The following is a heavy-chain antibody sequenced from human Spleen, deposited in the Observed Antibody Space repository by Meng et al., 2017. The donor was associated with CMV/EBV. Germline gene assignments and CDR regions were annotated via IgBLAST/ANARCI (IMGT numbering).Heavy chain of an antibody. V-gene: IGHV1-2*02. D-gene: IGHD3-3*01. CDR2: INPNSGDT. Sequence: ASVKVSCKASGYTFTDYYLHWVRQAPGQGLEWMGWINPNSGDTNYAQKFQGRVTMTRDTSISTAYMELSRLRSDDTAVYYCASGYDFWSGSPFYYYAMDVWGQGTTVTVSS. CDR3: ASGYDFWSGSPFYYYAMDV. CDR1: GYTFTDYY. J-gene: IGHJ6*02.